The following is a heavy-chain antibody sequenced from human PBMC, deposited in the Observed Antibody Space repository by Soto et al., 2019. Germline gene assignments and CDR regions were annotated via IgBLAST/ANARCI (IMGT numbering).Heavy chain of an antibody. Sequence: PSETLSLTCTVSGGSISSGGYYWSWIRQHPGKGLEWIGYIYYSGSTYYNPSLKSRVTISVDTSKNQFSLKLSSVTAADTAVYYCARAAKIWFGELGYFDYWGQGTLVTVSS. D-gene: IGHD3-10*01. CDR1: GGSISSGGYY. CDR2: IYYSGST. V-gene: IGHV4-31*03. J-gene: IGHJ4*02. CDR3: ARAAKIWFGELGYFDY.